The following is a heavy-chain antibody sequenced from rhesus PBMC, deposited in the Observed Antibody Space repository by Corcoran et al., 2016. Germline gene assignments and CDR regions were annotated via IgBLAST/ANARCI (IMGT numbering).Heavy chain of an antibody. D-gene: IGHD3-16*01. J-gene: IGHJ1*01. CDR3: ARSLSGSYYYGYFEF. V-gene: IGHV4-127*01. CDR2: IGGSSGST. CDR1: GYSISSGYG. Sequence: QVQLQESGPGLVKPSKTLSRTCAVPGYSISSGYGWSWIRQPPRKGLEWIGYIGGSSGSTNYNPSLKSRVTISKDTSKNQFSLKLSSVTAADTAVYYCARSLSGSYYYGYFEF.